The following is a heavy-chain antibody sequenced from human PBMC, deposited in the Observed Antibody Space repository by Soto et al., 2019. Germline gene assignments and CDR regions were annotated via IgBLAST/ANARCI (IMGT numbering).Heavy chain of an antibody. V-gene: IGHV3-11*01. J-gene: IGHJ4*02. CDR3: ASHPPTYYYDSSGYDYLDY. CDR1: GFTFRDYY. D-gene: IGHD3-22*01. Sequence: GGSLRLSCAASGFTFRDYYMSWIRQAPGKGLEWVSYISRSGSTIYYADSVKGRFTISRDNAKNSLYLQMNSLRAEDTAVYYCASHPPTYYYDSSGYDYLDYWGQGTLVTVSS. CDR2: ISRSGSTI.